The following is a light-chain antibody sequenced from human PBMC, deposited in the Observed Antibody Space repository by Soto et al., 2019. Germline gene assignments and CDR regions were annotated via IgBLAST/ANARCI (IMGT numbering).Light chain of an antibody. J-gene: IGKJ1*01. V-gene: IGKV2-28*01. CDR2: LVS. CDR3: MQALQTPRT. Sequence: DIVMTQSPLSLPVSPGEPASISCRSSQSLLHINGYEHLDWYLQKPGQSPHLLIYLVSNRASGVPDRFSGSGSGTDFTLNISRVEAEDVGVYYCMQALQTPRTFGQGTKVEIK. CDR1: QSLLHINGYEH.